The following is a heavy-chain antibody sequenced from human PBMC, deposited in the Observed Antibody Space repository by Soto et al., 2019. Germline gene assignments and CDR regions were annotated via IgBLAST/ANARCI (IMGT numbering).Heavy chain of an antibody. D-gene: IGHD1-26*01. V-gene: IGHV3-48*01. Sequence: GGSLRLSCAASGFAFSTYSMNWVRQAPGKGPEWLSCISSSGRTIYYADSVKGRFTISRDNAKNSLYLQMNSLRAEDTAVYYCARGLRKGGSLFYYYYGMDVWGQGTTVTVSS. CDR2: ISSSGRTI. CDR3: ARGLRKGGSLFYYYYGMDV. J-gene: IGHJ6*02. CDR1: GFAFSTYS.